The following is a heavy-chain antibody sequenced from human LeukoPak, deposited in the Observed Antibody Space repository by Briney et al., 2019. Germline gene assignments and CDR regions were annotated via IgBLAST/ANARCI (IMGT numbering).Heavy chain of an antibody. V-gene: IGHV3-30-3*01. CDR3: ARVRGREDY. CDR1: GFAFSSYA. Sequence: GGSLRLSCAASGFAFSSYAMHWVRQAPGKGLEWVAVISYDGSNKYYADSVKGRFTISRDNSKNTLYLQMNSLRAEDTAVYYCARVRGREDYWGQGTLVTVSS. CDR2: ISYDGSNK. D-gene: IGHD3-10*01. J-gene: IGHJ4*02.